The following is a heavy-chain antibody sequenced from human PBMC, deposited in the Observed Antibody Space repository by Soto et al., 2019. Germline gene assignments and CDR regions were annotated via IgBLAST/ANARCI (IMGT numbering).Heavy chain of an antibody. CDR3: ARDWLWRGSNCDY. CDR1: GFTFSSYW. Sequence: GGSLRLSCAASGFTFSSYWMSWVRQAPGKGLEWVANIMQDGSEKYYVDSVKGRFTISRDNAKNSLFLQMNRLRAEDTAVYYCARDWLWRGSNCDYWGQGTLVTVSS. D-gene: IGHD1-26*01. J-gene: IGHJ4*02. V-gene: IGHV3-7*05. CDR2: IMQDGSEK.